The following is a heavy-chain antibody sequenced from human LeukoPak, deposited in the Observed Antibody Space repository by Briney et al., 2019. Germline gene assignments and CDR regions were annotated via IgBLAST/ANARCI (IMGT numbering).Heavy chain of an antibody. J-gene: IGHJ4*02. CDR1: GYTFTSDG. CDR2: ISAYNGNT. Sequence: ASVKVSCKASGYTFTSDGISWVRQAPGQGLEWMGWISAYNGNTNYAQKLQGRVTMTTDTSTSTAYMELRSLRSDDTAVYYCARVSDGSGSYYFDYWGQGTLVTVSS. V-gene: IGHV1-18*01. CDR3: ARVSDGSGSYYFDY. D-gene: IGHD3-10*01.